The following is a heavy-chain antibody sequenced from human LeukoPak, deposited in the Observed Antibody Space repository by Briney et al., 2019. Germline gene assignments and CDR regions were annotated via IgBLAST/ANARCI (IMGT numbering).Heavy chain of an antibody. J-gene: IGHJ4*02. CDR3: ARSPHYYDSSGYYYY. CDR2: ISSSSSYI. V-gene: IGHV3-21*01. D-gene: IGHD3-22*01. CDR1: GFTFSSYS. Sequence: PGGSLRLSCAASGFTFSSYSMNWVRQAPGKGLEWVSSISSSSSYIYYADSVKGRFTISRDNSKNTLYLQMNSLRAEDTAVYYCARSPHYYDSSGYYYYWGQGTLVTVSS.